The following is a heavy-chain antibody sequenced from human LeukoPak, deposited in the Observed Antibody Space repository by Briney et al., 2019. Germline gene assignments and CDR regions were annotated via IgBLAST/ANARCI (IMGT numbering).Heavy chain of an antibody. CDR1: GFTSRNFA. CDR2: ISSNGGST. Sequence: GGSLRLSCAASGFTSRNFAMHWVRQAPGKGLEYVSGISSNGGSTYYANAVKGRFTISRDNSKNTVYLQMGSLGAEDMAVYYCARWYNSLDVWGQGTTVTVSS. J-gene: IGHJ6*02. CDR3: ARWYNSLDV. V-gene: IGHV3-64*01. D-gene: IGHD1-1*01.